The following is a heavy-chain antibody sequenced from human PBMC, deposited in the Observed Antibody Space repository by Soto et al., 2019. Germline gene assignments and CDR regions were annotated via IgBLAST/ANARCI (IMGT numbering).Heavy chain of an antibody. V-gene: IGHV3-48*03. Sequence: GPLRLSGAAPRLTVSTYEMNWVRQGPGKGLEWVSYISSSGYTVYYADSVKGRFTISRDNTRNSLYLQMNSLRAEDTAVYYCARDLHDFWSGYRNYYYYGMDVWGQGTTVTVSS. J-gene: IGHJ6*02. CDR3: ARDLHDFWSGYRNYYYYGMDV. CDR2: ISSSGYTV. CDR1: RLTVSTYE. D-gene: IGHD3-3*01.